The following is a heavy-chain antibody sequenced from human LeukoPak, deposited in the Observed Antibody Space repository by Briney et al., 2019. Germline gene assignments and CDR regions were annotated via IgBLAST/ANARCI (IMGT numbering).Heavy chain of an antibody. D-gene: IGHD2-21*01. CDR1: AFTFSSYP. J-gene: IGHJ4*02. CDR3: AKAPVTSCRGAYCYPFDS. V-gene: IGHV3-30*04. Sequence: GGSLRLSCAASAFTFSSYPMHWVRQAPGKGLEWVAYLQYDRTNVQYADSVRGRFTISRDNSKNTLYLQMNSLRAEDAAVYFCAKAPVTSCRGAYCYPFDSWGQGTLVTVSS. CDR2: LQYDRTNV.